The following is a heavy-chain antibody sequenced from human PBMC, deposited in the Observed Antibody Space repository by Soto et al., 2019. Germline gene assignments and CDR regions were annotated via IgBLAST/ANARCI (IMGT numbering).Heavy chain of an antibody. Sequence: QVQLVQSGAEVKKPGASVKVSCKTSGYTFTSYDINWVRQATGQGLEWMGWMNPNSGNTGFAQKFQGSVTMTRNSSISTAYRELSSLRSEDTAVYYCARETVSWFGPWGQGTLVTVSS. CDR1: GYTFTSYD. CDR2: MNPNSGNT. V-gene: IGHV1-8*01. D-gene: IGHD3-16*01. J-gene: IGHJ5*02. CDR3: ARETVSWFGP.